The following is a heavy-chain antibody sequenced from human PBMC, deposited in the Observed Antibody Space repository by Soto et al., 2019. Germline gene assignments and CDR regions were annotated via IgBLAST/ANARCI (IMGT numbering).Heavy chain of an antibody. D-gene: IGHD3-10*01. CDR2: ISHDGST. CDR3: ARGQLVWYGDLTPYYRDMDA. CDR1: GGSVDEFY. V-gene: IGHV4-34*01. J-gene: IGHJ6*02. Sequence: SETRCVTCAVYGGSVDEFYWSWVRQSPGKGLEWIGEISHDGSTNYSPSLASRISISADTSKNQFSLHLKSVTAADTGLYYCARGQLVWYGDLTPYYRDMDAWGQGTTVT.